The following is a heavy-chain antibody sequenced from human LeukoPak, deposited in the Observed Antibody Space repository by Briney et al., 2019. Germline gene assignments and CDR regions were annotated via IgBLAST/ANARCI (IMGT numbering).Heavy chain of an antibody. D-gene: IGHD1-26*01. V-gene: IGHV4-59*02. Sequence: SETLSLTCTVSGGSVRSYYWSWIRQPPGEGLEWVAYIHNSGGTNYNPSLKSRVTISVDTSKNQFSLKLRSVTAADTAVYYCVRDWEGFNFDIWGQGTMVTVSP. CDR2: IHNSGGT. CDR3: VRDWEGFNFDI. J-gene: IGHJ3*02. CDR1: GGSVRSYY.